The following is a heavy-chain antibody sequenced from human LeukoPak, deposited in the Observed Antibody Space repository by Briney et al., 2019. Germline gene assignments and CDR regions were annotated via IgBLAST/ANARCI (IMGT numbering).Heavy chain of an antibody. CDR2: ISNSGTTM. V-gene: IGHV3-11*04. CDR1: KFTFSDSY. Sequence: GGSLRLSCAASKFTFSDSYMGWMRQAPGKGLDWVSYISNSGTTMYYADSVKGRFTISRDNAKNSLYLQMNSLRAEDTAVYYCARGTTIYDYWGQGTLVTVSS. J-gene: IGHJ4*02. D-gene: IGHD1-7*01. CDR3: ARGTTIYDY.